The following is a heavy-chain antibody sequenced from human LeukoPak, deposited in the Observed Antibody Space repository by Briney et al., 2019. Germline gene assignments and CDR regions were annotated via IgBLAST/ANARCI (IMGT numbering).Heavy chain of an antibody. D-gene: IGHD1-1*01. CDR2: IYSGVPT. Sequence: SETLSLTCTNSGVSISRFYCSWVRQPPGKGLEWIGNIYSGVPTYFNPSLKSRVIISVDTSKNQFSLNLTSVTAADTAMYYCVHTTGLPGFDNWGQGILVTVSS. V-gene: IGHV4-4*09. CDR1: GVSISRFY. CDR3: VHTTGLPGFDN. J-gene: IGHJ4*02.